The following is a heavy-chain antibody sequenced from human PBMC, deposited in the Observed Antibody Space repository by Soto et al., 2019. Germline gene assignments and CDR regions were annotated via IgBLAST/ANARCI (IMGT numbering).Heavy chain of an antibody. CDR3: ARLSRWLVRSLDLDY. Sequence: NPSETLSLTCTVSGGSISSYSWSWIRQPPGKGLEWIGYIYFSGSTKYNPSLESRVTISVDTSKNQFSLKLRSDDTAVYYCARLSRWLVRSLDLDYWGQGTLVTVSS. CDR1: GGSISSYS. D-gene: IGHD6-19*01. J-gene: IGHJ4*02. V-gene: IGHV4-59*01. CDR2: IYFSGST.